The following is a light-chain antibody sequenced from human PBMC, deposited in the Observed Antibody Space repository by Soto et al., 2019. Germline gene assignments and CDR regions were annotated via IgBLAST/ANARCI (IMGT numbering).Light chain of an antibody. J-gene: IGKJ2*01. CDR2: TAS. CDR3: QQYANWPPYT. Sequence: EIVLTQSPAALSAPPGERVILSCKASQSVTFNLAWYQQKPGQAPRLLIHTASTRATGIPARFSGGGSGTEFTLTISSLQSEDFAVYFCQQYANWPPYTFGQGTKVEIK. V-gene: IGKV3-15*01. CDR1: QSVTFN.